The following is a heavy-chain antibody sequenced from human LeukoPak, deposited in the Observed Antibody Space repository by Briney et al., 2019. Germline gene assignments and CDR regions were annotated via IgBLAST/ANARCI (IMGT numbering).Heavy chain of an antibody. D-gene: IGHD2-2*01. CDR1: GYTFTSYY. Sequence: ASVKVSCKASGYTFTSYYMHWVRQAPGQGLEWMXXXNPSGGSTSYAQKFQGRVTMTRDTSTSTVYMELSSLRSEDTAVYYCARPVVPAARTASFDLWGRGTLVTVSS. V-gene: IGHV1-46*01. CDR2: XNPSGGST. CDR3: ARPVVPAARTASFDL. J-gene: IGHJ2*01.